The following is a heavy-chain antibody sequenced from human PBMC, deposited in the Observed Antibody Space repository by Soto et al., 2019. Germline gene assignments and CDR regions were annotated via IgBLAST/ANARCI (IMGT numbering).Heavy chain of an antibody. CDR3: ARMNYYDTSGYPFDY. J-gene: IGHJ4*02. D-gene: IGHD3-22*01. CDR1: GGSISSSSDY. CDR2: IYYSGST. Sequence: SETLPHTCTVSGGSISSSSDYWGRIRKPPGKGLEWIGSIYYSGSTYYNPSLKSRVTISVDTSKNQFSLKLNSVTAADTAVYYCARMNYYDTSGYPFDYWGQGMMVTVS. V-gene: IGHV4-39*07.